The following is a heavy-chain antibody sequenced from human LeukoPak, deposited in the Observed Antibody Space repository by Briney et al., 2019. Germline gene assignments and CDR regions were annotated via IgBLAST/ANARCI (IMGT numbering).Heavy chain of an antibody. CDR3: ARHCSTTTCQYYYYHMDV. V-gene: IGHV4-59*08. J-gene: IGHJ6*03. CDR2: FLYSGSA. D-gene: IGHD2-2*01. Sequence: PSETLSLICTVSGGSINPYYWSWIRQVPGKGLEWLGYFLYSGSANYNPSLKSRISISADTSKKQISLTLTSVTAADTAVYYCARHCSTTTCQYYYYHMDVWGKGTTVTVSS. CDR1: GGSINPYY.